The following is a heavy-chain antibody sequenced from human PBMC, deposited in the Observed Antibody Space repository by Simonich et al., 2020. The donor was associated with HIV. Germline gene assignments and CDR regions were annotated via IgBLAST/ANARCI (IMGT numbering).Heavy chain of an antibody. V-gene: IGHV4-34*01. CDR1: GGSFSGYY. Sequence: QVHLQQWGAGLLKPSETLSLTCAVYGGSFSGYYWSWIRQPPGKGLEWIGEINHSGSTDYNPSLKSRVTISGDTSKNQFSLKLTSVTAADTAVYYCARRGVAYPPGFDYWGQGTLLTVSS. CDR2: INHSGST. CDR3: ARRGVAYPPGFDY. J-gene: IGHJ4*02. D-gene: IGHD3-3*01.